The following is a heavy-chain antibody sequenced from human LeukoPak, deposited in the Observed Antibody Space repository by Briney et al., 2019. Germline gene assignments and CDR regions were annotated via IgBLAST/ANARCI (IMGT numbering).Heavy chain of an antibody. CDR2: ISYDGSNK. D-gene: IGHD1-7*01. J-gene: IGHJ4*02. Sequence: PGRSLRLSCVASGFTFSNYGMHWVRQAPGKGLEWVAAISYDGSNKYYADSVKGRFTISRDNSKNTLYLQMNSLRAEDTAVYYCAKGGITGTYYFDYWGQGTLVTVSS. CDR1: GFTFSNYG. V-gene: IGHV3-30*18. CDR3: AKGGITGTYYFDY.